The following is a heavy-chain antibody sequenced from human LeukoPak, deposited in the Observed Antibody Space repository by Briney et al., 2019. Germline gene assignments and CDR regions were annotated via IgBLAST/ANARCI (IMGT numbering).Heavy chain of an antibody. CDR2: IQNDGSNE. D-gene: IGHD1/OR15-1a*01. Sequence: PGGSLRLSCAASGFTFRSYGMHWVRQAPGKGLEWVAYIQNDGSNEQYADSVKGRFSISRDSSKNILYLQMNSLRAEDTAVYYCARDRHWTNDWVFDYWGQGTLVTVSS. CDR1: GFTFRSYG. CDR3: ARDRHWTNDWVFDY. V-gene: IGHV3-30*02. J-gene: IGHJ4*02.